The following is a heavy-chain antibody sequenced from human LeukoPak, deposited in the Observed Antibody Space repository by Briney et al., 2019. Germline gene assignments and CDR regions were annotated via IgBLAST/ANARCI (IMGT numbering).Heavy chain of an antibody. D-gene: IGHD5-18*01. V-gene: IGHV3-7*01. CDR3: ARDGGGYDF. Sequence: GGSLRLSYASSGFTFSTYWMSWVRQTPRKGLEWVANIKEDGSRQYYVDSVKGRFTISRDNAKNSLYLQMNSLRVEDTALYYCARDGGGYDFWGQGTLVIVSS. CDR2: IKEDGSRQ. CDR1: GFTFSTYW. J-gene: IGHJ4*02.